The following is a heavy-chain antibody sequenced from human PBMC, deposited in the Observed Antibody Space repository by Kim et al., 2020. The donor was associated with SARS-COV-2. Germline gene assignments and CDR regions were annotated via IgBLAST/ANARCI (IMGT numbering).Heavy chain of an antibody. CDR1: GSSIGIGYY. V-gene: IGHV4-38-2*01. Sequence: SETLSLNCSVSGSSIGIGYYWAWIRQPPGGGLEWIGSISHSSHTFYNSSLQSRATMSVDRSKNLFSLMLTSVTAADPAMYFCARLLAGLSFIFEVWGRGT. CDR2: ISHSSHT. D-gene: IGHD3-16*02. CDR3: ARLLAGLSFIFEV. J-gene: IGHJ3*01.